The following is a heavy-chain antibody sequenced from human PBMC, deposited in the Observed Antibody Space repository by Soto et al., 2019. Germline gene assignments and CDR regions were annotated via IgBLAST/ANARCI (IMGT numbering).Heavy chain of an antibody. CDR1: GFTFSTYE. V-gene: IGHV3-48*03. CDR3: VRDTMRASAAASLDY. D-gene: IGHD2-2*01. J-gene: IGHJ4*02. Sequence: GGSLRLSCAASGFTFSTYEFNWVRQAPGRGLEWISYISVSGNIIKYAESVKARFTISRDNAENSLHLHMSNLRVDDTALYFCVRDTMRASAAASLDYWGQGTQVTVSS. CDR2: ISVSGNII.